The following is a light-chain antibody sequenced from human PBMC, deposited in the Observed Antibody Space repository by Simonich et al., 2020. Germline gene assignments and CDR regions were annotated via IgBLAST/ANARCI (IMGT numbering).Light chain of an antibody. V-gene: IGLV3-25*03. Sequence: SYELTQPPSVSVSPGQTARITCSGDALPKQYAYWYQQKPGQAPVRVIYKESERPSGIPGGFSGSSSGKTVTLTISGVQAEDEADYYCQSADSSGTYVVFGGGTKLTVL. J-gene: IGLJ2*01. CDR2: KES. CDR1: ALPKQY. CDR3: QSADSSGTYVV.